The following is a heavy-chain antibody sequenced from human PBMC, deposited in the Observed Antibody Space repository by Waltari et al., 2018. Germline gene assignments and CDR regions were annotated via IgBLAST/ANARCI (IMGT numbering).Heavy chain of an antibody. Sequence: QVQLQQSGPGLVKPSQTLSLTCAISGDSVSSRNAAWNWIRQSPSRGLEWLGRTYYRSKWFNDYAPSFKSRIITPDTSNNQFSLHLNSVTPEDTAVYYCTRHEADSPRDYGMDVWGQGTTVTVSS. CDR2: TYYRSKWFN. V-gene: IGHV6-1*01. CDR1: GDSVSSRNAA. CDR3: TRHEADSPRDYGMDV. J-gene: IGHJ6*02. D-gene: IGHD2-15*01.